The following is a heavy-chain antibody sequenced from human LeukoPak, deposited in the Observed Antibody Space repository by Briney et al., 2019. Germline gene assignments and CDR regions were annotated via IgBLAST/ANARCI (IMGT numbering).Heavy chain of an antibody. D-gene: IGHD6-19*01. CDR2: IHTSGST. J-gene: IGHJ6*03. Sequence: SETLSLTCTVSGGSISSYYWSWIRQPAGKGLEWIGRIHTSGSTNYNPSLKSRVTMSVDTSKNQFSLKLSSVTAADTAVYYCARDGLIAVAGTPSYYYYYYMDVWGKGTTVTVSS. CDR1: GGSISSYY. CDR3: ARDGLIAVAGTPSYYYYYYMDV. V-gene: IGHV4-4*07.